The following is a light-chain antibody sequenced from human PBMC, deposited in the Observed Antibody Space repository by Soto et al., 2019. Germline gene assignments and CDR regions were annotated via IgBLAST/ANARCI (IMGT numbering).Light chain of an antibody. CDR2: AAS. CDR1: ESIARH. J-gene: IGKJ5*01. CDR3: QQSYSSLSIT. Sequence: DIQMTQSPSSLSASVGDRVTITCRASESIARHLDWYQQKPGKAPKLLIYAASSLQNGVPSRFRGGGSETDFTITISNLQPEDFATSYCQQSYSSLSITFGQGTRLQIK. V-gene: IGKV1-39*01.